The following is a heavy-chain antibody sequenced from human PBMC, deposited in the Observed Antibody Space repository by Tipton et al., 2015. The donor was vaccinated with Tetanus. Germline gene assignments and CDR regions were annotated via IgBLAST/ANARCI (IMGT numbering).Heavy chain of an antibody. D-gene: IGHD6-25*01. CDR2: ISHDGSDK. J-gene: IGHJ4*02. V-gene: IGHV3-30*03. CDR1: GFIFSSHG. Sequence: SLRLSCAASGFIFSSHGMHWVRQAPGKGLEWVAVISHDGSDKYYAESVKGRFTISRDNSKNTLYLQMNSLRAEDTAVYYCASGSALDYWGQGTLVAVSS. CDR3: ASGSALDY.